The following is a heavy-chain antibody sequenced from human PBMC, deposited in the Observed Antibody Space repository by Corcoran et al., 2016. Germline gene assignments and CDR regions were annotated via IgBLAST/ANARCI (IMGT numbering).Heavy chain of an antibody. V-gene: IGHV1-18*01. CDR2: ISAYNGNT. CDR3: ARETYYYDSSGSLGAFDI. Sequence: QVQLVQSGAEVKKPGASVKVSCKASGYTFTSYGISWVRQAPGQGLEWMGWISAYNGNTNYAQKLQGRVTMTTDTSTSTAYMELRSLRSDDTAVYYCARETYYYDSSGSLGAFDIWGQGTMVTVSS. J-gene: IGHJ3*02. D-gene: IGHD3-22*01. CDR1: GYTFTSYG.